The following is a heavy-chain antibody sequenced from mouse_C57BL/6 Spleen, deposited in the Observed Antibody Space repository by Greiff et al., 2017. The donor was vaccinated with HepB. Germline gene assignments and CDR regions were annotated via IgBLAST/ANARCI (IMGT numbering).Heavy chain of an antibody. V-gene: IGHV1-69*01. Sequence: VQLQQPGAELVMPGASVKLSCKASGYTFTSYWMHWVKQRPGQGLEWIGEIDPSDSYTNYNQKFKGKSTLTVDKSSSTAYMQLSSLTSEDSAVYYCARGEPGPFFDYWGQGTTLTVSS. J-gene: IGHJ2*01. CDR2: IDPSDSYT. D-gene: IGHD4-1*01. CDR1: GYTFTSYW. CDR3: ARGEPGPFFDY.